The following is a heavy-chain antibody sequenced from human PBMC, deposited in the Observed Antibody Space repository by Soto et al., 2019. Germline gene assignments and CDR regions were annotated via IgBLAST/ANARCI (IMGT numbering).Heavy chain of an antibody. Sequence: SETLSLTCTVSGCSISSSSYYWSWIRQTPGKGLEWIGYIFYFGSTNYNPSLKSRVTLSIDTSKNQLSLKLSSVTAADTAVYYCARHSPDFDWLSQFDYWGQGTLVTVSS. D-gene: IGHD3-9*01. J-gene: IGHJ4*02. CDR1: GCSISSSSYY. CDR3: ARHSPDFDWLSQFDY. CDR2: IFYFGST. V-gene: IGHV4-61*05.